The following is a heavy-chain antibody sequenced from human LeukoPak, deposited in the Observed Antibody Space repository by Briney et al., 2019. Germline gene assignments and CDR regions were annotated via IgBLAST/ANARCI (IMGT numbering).Heavy chain of an antibody. CDR2: IINSGENT. CDR1: GFTFSTYA. CDR3: AKLRGIYISAWSFDY. Sequence: PGGSLRLSCAASGFTFSTYAMSWVRQAPGKGLEWVSTIINSGENTYYADSVKGRFTISRVNSNNTLYLQMNSLRAEDTAMYYCAKLRGIYISAWSFDYWGQGTLVTVSS. J-gene: IGHJ4*02. D-gene: IGHD1-26*01. V-gene: IGHV3-23*01.